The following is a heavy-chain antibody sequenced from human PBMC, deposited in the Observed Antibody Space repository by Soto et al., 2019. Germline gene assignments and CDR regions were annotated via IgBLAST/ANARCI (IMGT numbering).Heavy chain of an antibody. V-gene: IGHV5-51*01. CDR3: GRGREQGLDSALPPYNWCAP. D-gene: IGHD1-26*01. CDR1: GYSFTSYW. J-gene: IGHJ5*02. CDR2: IYPGDSDT. Sequence: GESLKISCKGSGYSFTSYWIGWVRQMPWKGLEWMGIIYPGDSDTRYSPSFQGQVTISADKSISTAYLQWSSLKASDTAMYYCGRGREQGLDSALPPYNWCAPCGKGTLGAVYS.